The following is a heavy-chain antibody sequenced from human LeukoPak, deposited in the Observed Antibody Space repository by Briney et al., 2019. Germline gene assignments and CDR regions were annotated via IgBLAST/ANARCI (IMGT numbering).Heavy chain of an antibody. CDR2: IYSGGST. J-gene: IGHJ3*02. CDR1: GFTVSSKY. V-gene: IGHV3-66*01. CDR3: ARGDDAFDI. Sequence: HPGGSLRLSCAASGFTVSSKYMSWVRQAPGKGLELVSVIYSGGSTYYADSVKGRFTISRDNSKNTLYLQLNSLRAEDTAVYYCARGDDAFDIWGQGTLVTVSS.